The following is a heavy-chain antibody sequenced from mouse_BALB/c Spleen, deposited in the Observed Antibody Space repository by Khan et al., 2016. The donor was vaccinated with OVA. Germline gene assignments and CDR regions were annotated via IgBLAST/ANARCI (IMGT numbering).Heavy chain of an antibody. V-gene: IGHV1-77*01. Sequence: VQLQESGAELARPGASVKLSCKASGYTFTDFYINWMRQRTGQGLEWIGHIFPGNDNTYYNENFSAKATLTADKSSSTAFMHLSGLTSEDSAFYFCSRSGLGSFAFWGQGPLVTLST. J-gene: IGHJ3*01. CDR3: SRSGLGSFAF. CDR2: IFPGNDNT. CDR1: GYTFTDFY. D-gene: IGHD3-1*01.